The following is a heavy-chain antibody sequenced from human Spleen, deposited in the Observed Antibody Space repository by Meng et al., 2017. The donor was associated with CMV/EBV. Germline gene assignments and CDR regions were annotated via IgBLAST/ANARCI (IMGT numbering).Heavy chain of an antibody. Sequence: GGSLRLSCKAYGFTFSSSGMHWVRQRPGKGLEWVALIRIVGSSKFYADSVKGRFTISRDNSNNTLDLQMNSLRAEDTDVYYCAKGYYYGMDVWGQGTTVTVSS. CDR2: IRIVGSSK. CDR1: GFTFSSSG. V-gene: IGHV3-30*02. CDR3: AKGYYYGMDV. J-gene: IGHJ6*02.